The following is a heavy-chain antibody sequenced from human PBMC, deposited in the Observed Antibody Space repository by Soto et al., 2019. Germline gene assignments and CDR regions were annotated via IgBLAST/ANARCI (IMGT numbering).Heavy chain of an antibody. Sequence: QITLKESGPTLVKPTQTLTLTCTFSGFSLSTTAEGVGWIRQPPGKALEWLALIYWDDDERYSPSLKSRITITKDTSKNQVVLTMTNVDPVDTATYYCVHGSFRSADCYPNPYLDYWGQGILVTVSA. V-gene: IGHV2-5*02. CDR3: VHGSFRSADCYPNPYLDY. J-gene: IGHJ4*02. CDR2: IYWDDDE. D-gene: IGHD2-21*02. CDR1: GFSLSTTAEG.